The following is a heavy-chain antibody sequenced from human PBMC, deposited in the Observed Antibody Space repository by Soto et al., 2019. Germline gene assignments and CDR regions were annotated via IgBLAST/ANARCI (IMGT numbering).Heavy chain of an antibody. V-gene: IGHV3-23*01. CDR2: ISGSGGST. CDR3: ARNINSAYCTNGVCYTWDRQGNWFDP. D-gene: IGHD2-8*01. Sequence: PGGSLRVSCAASGFTFSSYAMSWVRQAPGKGLEWVSAISGSGGSTYYADSAKGRFTISRDNSKNTLYLQMNSLRAEDTAVYYCARNINSAYCTNGVCYTWDRQGNWFDPWGQGTLVTVSS. J-gene: IGHJ5*02. CDR1: GFTFSSYA.